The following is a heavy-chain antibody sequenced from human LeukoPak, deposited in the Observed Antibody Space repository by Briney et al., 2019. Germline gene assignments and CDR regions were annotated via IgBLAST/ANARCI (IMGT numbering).Heavy chain of an antibody. CDR1: GFTFSGSA. CDR3: TSQRATRYSYGPTLDY. D-gene: IGHD5-18*01. Sequence: GGSLRLSCAASGFTFSGSAMHWVRQASGRGLEWVGRIRSKANSYATAYAASVKGRFTISRDDSKNTAYLQMNSLKTEDTAVYYCTSQRATRYSYGPTLDYWGQGTPVTVSS. J-gene: IGHJ4*02. CDR2: IRSKANSYAT. V-gene: IGHV3-73*01.